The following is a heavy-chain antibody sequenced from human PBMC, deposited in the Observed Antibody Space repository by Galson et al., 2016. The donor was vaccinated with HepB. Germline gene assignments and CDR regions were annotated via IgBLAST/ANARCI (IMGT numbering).Heavy chain of an antibody. CDR3: ARVYCIGTNCYPPPSKGTFDI. J-gene: IGHJ3*02. Sequence: CAISGDSVSSNTAAWSWIRQSPSRGLEWLGRTYYRSKWYNDYAASVKSRVTINPDTSKNQSSLQLSPVTPDDTAIYSCARVYCIGTNCYPPPSKGTFDIWGQGTVVTVSS. CDR2: TYYRSKWYN. CDR1: GDSVSSNTAA. D-gene: IGHD2-2*01. V-gene: IGHV6-1*01.